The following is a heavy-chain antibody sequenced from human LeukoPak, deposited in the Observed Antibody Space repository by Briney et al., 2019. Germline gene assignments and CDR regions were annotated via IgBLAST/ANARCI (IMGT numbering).Heavy chain of an antibody. D-gene: IGHD6-6*01. Sequence: ASVTVSCKASGYTFPRYGITWVRQAPGQGLEWMGWISTYNGGTNYAQKFQGRVTMTKDTSASTAYMELRSLSSDDTAIYYCARERIANGRDFDYWGQGTLVTVSS. CDR3: ARERIANGRDFDY. V-gene: IGHV1-18*01. CDR2: ISTYNGGT. CDR1: GYTFPRYG. J-gene: IGHJ4*02.